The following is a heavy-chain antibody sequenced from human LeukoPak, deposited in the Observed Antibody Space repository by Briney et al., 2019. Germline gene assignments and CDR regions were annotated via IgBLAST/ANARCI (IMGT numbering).Heavy chain of an antibody. CDR3: ARDMRDSSSWYSFDY. CDR1: GITFSSSW. D-gene: IGHD6-13*01. Sequence: PGGSLRLSCVASGITFSSSWMHWVRQVPGKGLVWVSRIYSDGRTTNYADSVKGRFTISRDNAKNSLYLQMNSLRDEDTTVYYCARDMRDSSSWYSFDYWGQGTLVTVSS. CDR2: IYSDGRTT. J-gene: IGHJ4*02. V-gene: IGHV3-74*01.